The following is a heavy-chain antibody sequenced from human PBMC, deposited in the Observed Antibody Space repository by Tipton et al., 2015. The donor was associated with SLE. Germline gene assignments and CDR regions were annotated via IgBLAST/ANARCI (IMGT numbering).Heavy chain of an antibody. CDR2: IYSNGNT. CDR3: ARSRDGYNADAFDI. D-gene: IGHD5-24*01. J-gene: IGHJ3*02. CDR1: GVSIGSSSHY. Sequence: TLSLTCAVSGVSIGSSSHYWGWIRQPPGKGLEWIGSIYSNGNTYYNTSLRSRVTISLDTSKNQFSLMLSSVTAADTAVYFCARSRDGYNADAFDIWGQGTMVTVSS. V-gene: IGHV4-39*07.